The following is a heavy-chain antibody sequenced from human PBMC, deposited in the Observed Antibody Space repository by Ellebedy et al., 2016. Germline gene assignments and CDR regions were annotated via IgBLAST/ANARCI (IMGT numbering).Heavy chain of an antibody. Sequence: GESLKISXAASGFTYSSYDMSWVRQVPGKGLEWVSVISATGVRTYYADSVRGRFTISRDNSKNTLYLQMNSLRAEDTAVYYCAKYFRSGSYYHFDNWGPGTLVTVSS. CDR1: GFTYSSYD. CDR3: AKYFRSGSYYHFDN. CDR2: ISATGVRT. V-gene: IGHV3-23*01. D-gene: IGHD3-10*01. J-gene: IGHJ4*02.